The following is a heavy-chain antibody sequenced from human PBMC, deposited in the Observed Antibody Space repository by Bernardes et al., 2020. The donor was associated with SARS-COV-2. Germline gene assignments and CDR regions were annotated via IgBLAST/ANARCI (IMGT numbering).Heavy chain of an antibody. J-gene: IGHJ3*02. CDR2: IYWDADK. Sequence: SGPTLVKPTQTLTLICTFSGFSLSTSGVGVGWIRQPPGKALEWLALIYWDADKRYSPSLKSRLTITKDTSKNQVVLTMTNMDPVDTATYYCAHRPGLLARHIVGHAFDIWGQGTMVTVSS. D-gene: IGHD2-15*01. CDR1: GFSLSTSGVG. V-gene: IGHV2-5*02. CDR3: AHRPGLLARHIVGHAFDI.